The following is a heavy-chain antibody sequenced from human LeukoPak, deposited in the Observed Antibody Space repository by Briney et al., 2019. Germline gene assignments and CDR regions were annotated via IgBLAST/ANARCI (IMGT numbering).Heavy chain of an antibody. D-gene: IGHD2-2*01. CDR3: AKADRTKSYYYYYMDV. J-gene: IGHJ6*03. CDR2: IWYDGSNK. Sequence: PGGSLRRYCAASGFTFITYGMHWVRQAPGKGLEWVAVIWYDGSNKYYADSVKGRFTISRDNSKNTLFLQMNSLRAEDTAVYYCAKADRTKSYYYYYMDVWGKGTTVTVSS. CDR1: GFTFITYG. V-gene: IGHV3-33*06.